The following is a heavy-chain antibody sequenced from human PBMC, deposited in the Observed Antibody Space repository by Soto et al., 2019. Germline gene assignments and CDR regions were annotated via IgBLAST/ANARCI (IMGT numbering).Heavy chain of an antibody. J-gene: IGHJ5*02. Sequence: HPGGSLRLSCAASGFTCSSYAMSWVRQAPGKGLEWVSAISGSGGSTYYADSVKGRFTISRDNSKNTLYLQMNSLRAEDTAVYYCAKDTFTMVRGVIPGNWSDPWCQGTLVTVSS. V-gene: IGHV3-23*01. CDR1: GFTCSSYA. CDR3: AKDTFTMVRGVIPGNWSDP. D-gene: IGHD3-10*01. CDR2: ISGSGGST.